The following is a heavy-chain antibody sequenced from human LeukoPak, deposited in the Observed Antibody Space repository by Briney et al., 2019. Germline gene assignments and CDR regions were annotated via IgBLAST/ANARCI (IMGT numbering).Heavy chain of an antibody. J-gene: IGHJ5*02. D-gene: IGHD2-2*01. V-gene: IGHV3-23*01. CDR2: ISGSGGST. Sequence: GGSLRLSCAASGFTFSSYAMSWVRQAPGKGLEWVSAISGSGGSTYYADSVKGRFTISRDNSKNTLYLQMNSLRAEDTAVYYCAKGIVPAAAAVGANWFDPWGQGTLVTVSS. CDR3: AKGIVPAAAAVGANWFDP. CDR1: GFTFSSYA.